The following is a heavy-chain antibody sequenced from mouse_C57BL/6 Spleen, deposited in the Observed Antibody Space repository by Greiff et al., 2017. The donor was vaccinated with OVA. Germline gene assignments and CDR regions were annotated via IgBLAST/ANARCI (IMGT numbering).Heavy chain of an antibody. CDR2: INPSSGYT. J-gene: IGHJ4*01. Sequence: VQLQQSGAELARPGASVKMSCKASGYTFTSYTMHWVKQRPGQGLEWIGYINPSSGYTKYNQKFKDKATLTADKSSSTAYMQRSSLTSEDSAVYYCASRSNYGYYAMDYWGQGTSVTVSS. V-gene: IGHV1-4*01. CDR1: GYTFTSYT. CDR3: ASRSNYGYYAMDY. D-gene: IGHD2-5*01.